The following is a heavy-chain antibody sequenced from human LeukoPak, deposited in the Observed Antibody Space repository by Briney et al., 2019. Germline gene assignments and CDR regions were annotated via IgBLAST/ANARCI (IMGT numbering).Heavy chain of an antibody. V-gene: IGHV1-69*13. CDR1: GGTFSSYA. Sequence: ASVKVSCKASGGTFSSYAISWVRQAPGQGREWMGGIIPIFGTANYAQKFQGRVTITADESTSTVYVDRTGLTSEHTSGYVVAGLFPASDYWGQGTLVTVSS. D-gene: IGHD2-21*01. CDR3: AGLFPASDY. CDR2: IIPIFGTA. J-gene: IGHJ4*02.